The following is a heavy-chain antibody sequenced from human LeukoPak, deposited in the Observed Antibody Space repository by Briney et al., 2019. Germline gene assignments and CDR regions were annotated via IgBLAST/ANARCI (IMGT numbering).Heavy chain of an antibody. CDR2: INHSGST. J-gene: IGHJ5*02. CDR1: GGSFSGYY. V-gene: IGHV4-34*01. D-gene: IGHD1-7*01. Sequence: TSETLSLTCAVYGGSFSGYYWSWIRQPPGKGLEWIGEINHSGSTNYNPSLKSRVTISVDTSKNQFSLKLSSVTAADTAVYYCARGTHIPGTEGWFDPWGQGTLVTVSS. CDR3: ARGTHIPGTEGWFDP.